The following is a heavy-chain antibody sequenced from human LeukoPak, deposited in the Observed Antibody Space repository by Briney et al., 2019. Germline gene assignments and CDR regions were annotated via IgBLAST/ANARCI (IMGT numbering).Heavy chain of an antibody. J-gene: IGHJ4*02. CDR3: AKAAYVLRFLEWLCGGYYFDY. CDR2: ISGSGGST. Sequence: PGGSLRLSCAASGFTFSSYAMSWVRQAPGKGLEWVSAISGSGGSTYYADSVKGRFTISRDNSKNTLYLQMNSLRAEDTAVYYCAKAAYVLRFLEWLCGGYYFDYWGQGTLVTVSS. V-gene: IGHV3-23*01. CDR1: GFTFSSYA. D-gene: IGHD3-3*01.